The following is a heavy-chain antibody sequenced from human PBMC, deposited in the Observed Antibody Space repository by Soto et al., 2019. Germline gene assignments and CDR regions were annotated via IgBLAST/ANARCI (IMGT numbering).Heavy chain of an antibody. J-gene: IGHJ5*01. D-gene: IGHD3-3*01. CDR2: ISYDGSNK. V-gene: IGHV3-30*18. Sequence: QVQLVESGGGVVQPGRSLRLSCAASGFTFSSYGMHWVRQAPGKGLEWVAVISYDGSNKYYADSVKGRFTISRDNSKKTLYLQMTSLGAEDRAVYYCAKAYYDFWIGPDSWGQEPWSPSPQ. CDR1: GFTFSSYG. CDR3: AKAYYDFWIGPDS.